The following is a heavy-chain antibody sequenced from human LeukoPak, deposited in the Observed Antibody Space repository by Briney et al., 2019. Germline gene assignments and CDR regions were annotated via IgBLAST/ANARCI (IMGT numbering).Heavy chain of an antibody. D-gene: IGHD3-10*01. CDR2: IIPIFGTA. J-gene: IGHJ6*03. Sequence: ASVKVSCKASGGTFGSYAISWVRQAPGQGLEWMGGIIPIFGTANYAQKFQGRVTITADESTSTAYMELSSLRSEDTAVYYCARQWFGELRYYYYMDVWGKGTTVTVSS. V-gene: IGHV1-69*13. CDR3: ARQWFGELRYYYYMDV. CDR1: GGTFGSYA.